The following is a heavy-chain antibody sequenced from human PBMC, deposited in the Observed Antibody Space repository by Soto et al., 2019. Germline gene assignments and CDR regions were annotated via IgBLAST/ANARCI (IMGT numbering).Heavy chain of an antibody. CDR2: IHRTGSPV. D-gene: IGHD1-20*01. V-gene: IGHV3-11*01. Sequence: GCLRLFCATSGFSFTDFYMVWIRQAPGEGLEWISYIHRTGSPVYYAESVKGRFTLSRDNAKTSLSLQMNSLKAEDTSVYFCARLFYNCNSGVDFWGRGTLVTVSS. CDR1: GFSFTDFY. J-gene: IGHJ4*02. CDR3: ARLFYNCNSGVDF.